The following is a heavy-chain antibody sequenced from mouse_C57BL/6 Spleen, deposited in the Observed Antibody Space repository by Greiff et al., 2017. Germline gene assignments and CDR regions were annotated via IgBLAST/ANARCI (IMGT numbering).Heavy chain of an antibody. Sequence: VQLQQPGAELVRPGSSVKLSCKASGYTFTSYWMHWVKQRPIQGLEWIGNIDPSDSETHYNQKFKDKATLTVDKSSSTAYMQLSSLTSEDSAVYYCARSGYYGSSSPYWYFDVWGTGTTVTVSS. CDR2: IDPSDSET. CDR1: GYTFTSYW. CDR3: ARSGYYGSSSPYWYFDV. D-gene: IGHD1-1*01. J-gene: IGHJ1*03. V-gene: IGHV1-52*01.